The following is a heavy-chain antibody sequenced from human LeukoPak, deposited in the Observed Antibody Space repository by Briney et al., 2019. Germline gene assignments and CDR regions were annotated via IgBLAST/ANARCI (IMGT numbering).Heavy chain of an antibody. D-gene: IGHD1-14*01. J-gene: IGHJ3*02. CDR2: ISSSSSTI. CDR3: ARDPPDRAWRHAFDI. Sequence: SGGSLRLSCAASGFTFSDYYMNWVRQAPGKGLEWVSYISSSSSTIYYADSVKGRFTISRDNAKNSLYLQMNSLRAEDTAVYYCARDPPDRAWRHAFDIWGQGTMVTVSS. V-gene: IGHV3-48*01. CDR1: GFTFSDYY.